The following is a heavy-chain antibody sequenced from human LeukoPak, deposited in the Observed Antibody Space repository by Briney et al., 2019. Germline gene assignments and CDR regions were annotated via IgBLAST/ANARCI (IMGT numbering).Heavy chain of an antibody. CDR2: ISAYNGNT. CDR1: RYTFTSSG. CDR3: ARGFVDTAMVNPFDY. Sequence: ASVKVSCKASRYTFTSSGISWVRQAPGQGLEWMGWISAYNGNTNYAQKLQGRVTMTTDTSTSTAYIELRSLRSDDTAVYYCARGFVDTAMVNPFDYWGQGTLVTVSS. J-gene: IGHJ4*02. D-gene: IGHD5-18*01. V-gene: IGHV1-18*01.